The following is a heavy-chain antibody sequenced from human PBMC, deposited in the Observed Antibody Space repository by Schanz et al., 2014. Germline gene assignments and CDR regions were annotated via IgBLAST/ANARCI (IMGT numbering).Heavy chain of an antibody. CDR1: GGSISGYY. D-gene: IGHD2-2*01. CDR3: ARDVGGCSSSTSCYAFEI. Sequence: QVQLQESGPGLVKPSETLSLTCAVSGGSISGYYWSWIRQPPGKGLEWIAFIHYSRGTNYNPSLKVRFTIWVNTSKNKFSLRVASVTAADTAVYYCARDVGGCSSSTSCYAFEIWGQGTMVTVSS. CDR2: IHYSRGT. J-gene: IGHJ3*02. V-gene: IGHV4-59*12.